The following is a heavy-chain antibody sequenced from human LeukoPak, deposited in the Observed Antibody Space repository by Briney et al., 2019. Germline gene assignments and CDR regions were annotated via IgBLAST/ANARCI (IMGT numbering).Heavy chain of an antibody. J-gene: IGHJ3*02. CDR1: GFTFSTYR. CDR2: IKQDGSEK. CDR3: ARDDYGDYEDAFDI. Sequence: GGSLRLSCAASGFTFSTYRMTWVRQAPGKGLEWVANIKQDGSEKHYVDSVKGRFTISRDNAKNSLYLQMNSLRAEDTAVYYCARDDYGDYEDAFDIWGQGTMVTVSS. D-gene: IGHD4-17*01. V-gene: IGHV3-7*01.